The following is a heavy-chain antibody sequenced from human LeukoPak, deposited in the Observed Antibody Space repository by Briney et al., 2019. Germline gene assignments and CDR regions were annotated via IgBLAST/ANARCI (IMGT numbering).Heavy chain of an antibody. J-gene: IGHJ4*02. CDR2: IYWDNDK. Sequence: SVPTLLKTTQTPTLTCTCSGFYLSTSGEGLGWIRQPTGKALEWRGPIYWDNDKRYSPSLKSRLTITKDTSKNQVVLTMPDMDPVGTAIYYCARGMTTTKRAGYFDCWGEGTLVTVSS. V-gene: IGHV2-5*02. D-gene: IGHD4-11*01. CDR1: GFYLSTSGEG. CDR3: ARGMTTTKRAGYFDC.